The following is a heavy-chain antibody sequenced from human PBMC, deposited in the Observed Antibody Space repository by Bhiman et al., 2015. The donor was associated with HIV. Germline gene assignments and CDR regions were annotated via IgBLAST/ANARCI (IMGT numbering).Heavy chain of an antibody. D-gene: IGHD6-6*01. Sequence: QVQLVESGGGLVKPGGSLRLSCAASGFTFSDYYMSWIRQAPGKGLEWLSSISSSSYYIYYADSVKGRFTISRDNAKNSLYLQMNSLRAEDTAVYYCARGSSSSLSAERFDPWGQGTLVTVSS. CDR2: ISSSSYYI. J-gene: IGHJ5*02. V-gene: IGHV3-11*06. CDR1: GFTFSDYY. CDR3: ARGSSSSLSAERFDP.